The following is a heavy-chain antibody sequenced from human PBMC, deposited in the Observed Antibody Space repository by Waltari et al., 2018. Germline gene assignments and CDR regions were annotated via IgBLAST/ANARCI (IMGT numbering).Heavy chain of an antibody. CDR1: GYSISSGDY. J-gene: IGHJ3*02. CDR2: IYHSGST. CDR3: ARGTTSFDI. D-gene: IGHD3-3*01. V-gene: IGHV4-38-2*02. Sequence: QVQPQESGPGLVKASATLSITWSVSGYSISSGDYWGWIRQPPGKGLEWIWSIYHSGSTYYNPSLKSLVPISVDTSKYQFSLKLSSVTAADTAVYYCARGTTSFDIWGQGTMVTVSS.